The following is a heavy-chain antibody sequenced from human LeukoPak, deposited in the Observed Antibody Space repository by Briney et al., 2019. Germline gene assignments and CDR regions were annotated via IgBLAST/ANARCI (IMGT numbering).Heavy chain of an antibody. V-gene: IGHV1-2*02. J-gene: IGHJ4*02. CDR2: INPNSGGT. Sequence: ASVKVSCKASGYTFTGYYMHCVRQALGQGLEWRGWINPNSGGTNYAQKLQGRVTMTTDTSTSTAYMELRSLRSDDTAVYYCARDRVISRGYCSGGSCYSGYWGQGTLVTVSS. CDR3: ARDRVISRGYCSGGSCYSGY. D-gene: IGHD2-15*01. CDR1: GYTFTGYY.